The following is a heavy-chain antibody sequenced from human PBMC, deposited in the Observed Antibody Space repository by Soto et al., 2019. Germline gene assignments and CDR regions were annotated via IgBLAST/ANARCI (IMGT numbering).Heavy chain of an antibody. D-gene: IGHD3-3*01. CDR1: GFILSSSA. V-gene: IGHV3-23*01. CDR3: AKGPTILGVVITFEYYYGMDV. J-gene: IGHJ6*02. CDR2: ISGSGSTT. Sequence: HPGGSLRLSCAASGFILSSSAMSWVRQAPEKGLEWVLAISGSGSTTYYADSVKGRFTISRDNSKNTVYLQMNSLRAEDTAVYYCAKGPTILGVVITFEYYYGMDVWGQGTTVTVSS.